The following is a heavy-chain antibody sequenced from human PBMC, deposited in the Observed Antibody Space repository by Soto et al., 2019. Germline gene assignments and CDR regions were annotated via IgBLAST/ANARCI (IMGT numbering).Heavy chain of an antibody. CDR1: GDSISTVDYF. Sequence: TLSLTCSVSGDSISTVDYFWAWIRQPPGQALEYIGYIYKSATTYYNPSFEGRVAISLDTSKSHFSLNVTSVTAADTAVYFCARGRYCLTGRCFPNWFDSWGQGTLVTVSS. V-gene: IGHV4-30-4*01. D-gene: IGHD2-15*01. CDR2: IYKSATT. J-gene: IGHJ5*01. CDR3: ARGRYCLTGRCFPNWFDS.